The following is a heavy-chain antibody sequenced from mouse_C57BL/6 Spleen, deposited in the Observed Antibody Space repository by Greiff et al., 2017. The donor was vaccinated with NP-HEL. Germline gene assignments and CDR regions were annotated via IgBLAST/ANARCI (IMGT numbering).Heavy chain of an antibody. Sequence: DVHLVESGGGLVKPGGSLKLSCAASGFTFSDYGMHWVRQAPEKGLEWVAYISSGSSTINYADTVKGRFTISRDNAKNTLFLPMTSLRSEDTAMYYCARPYYGSSRAWVAYWGQGTLVTVSA. CDR1: GFTFSDYG. CDR3: ARPYYGSSRAWVAY. D-gene: IGHD1-1*01. J-gene: IGHJ3*01. V-gene: IGHV5-17*01. CDR2: ISSGSSTI.